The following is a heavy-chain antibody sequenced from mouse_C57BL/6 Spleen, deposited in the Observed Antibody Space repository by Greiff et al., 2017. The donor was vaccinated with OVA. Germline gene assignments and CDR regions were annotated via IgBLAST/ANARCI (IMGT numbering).Heavy chain of an antibody. V-gene: IGHV2-3*01. D-gene: IGHD1-1*01. CDR1: GFSLTSYG. Sequence: VMLVESGPGLVAPSQSLPITCTVSGFSLTSYGVSWVRQPPGKGLEWLGVIWGDGSTNYHSALISRLSISKDNSKSQVFLKLNSLQTDDTATYYCAKGGGYYYYYGSSPPWYFDVWGTGTTVTVSS. CDR2: IWGDGST. CDR3: AKGGGYYYYYGSSPPWYFDV. J-gene: IGHJ1*03.